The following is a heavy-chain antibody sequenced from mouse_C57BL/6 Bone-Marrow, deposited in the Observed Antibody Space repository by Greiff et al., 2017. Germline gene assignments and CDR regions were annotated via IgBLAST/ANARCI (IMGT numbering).Heavy chain of an antibody. CDR1: GYTFTSYW. CDR3: ARRGSGAMDY. Sequence: VQLQQPGAELVMPGASVKLSCKASGYTFTSYWMHWVKQRPGQGLEWIGEIDPSDSYTNYNQKFKGKSTLTVDKSSSTAYMQLSSLTSEDSAVYYCARRGSGAMDYWGQGTSVTVSS. D-gene: IGHD1-1*01. J-gene: IGHJ4*01. V-gene: IGHV1-69*01. CDR2: IDPSDSYT.